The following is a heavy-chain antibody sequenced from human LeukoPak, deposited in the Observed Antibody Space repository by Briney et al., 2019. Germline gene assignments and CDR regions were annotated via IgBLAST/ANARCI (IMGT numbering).Heavy chain of an antibody. V-gene: IGHV3-7*01. Sequence: GVALRLSCAASGVSLSGCWMSWVRQAPGKGLERVANIKDDGSRKHDVDSARGRFTISRDNAKNSLYLDMNSLRAEDTAVYYCARECIDGYYESSGYDLWGQGTLVTVSS. CDR1: GVSLSGCW. CDR2: IKDDGSRK. CDR3: ARECIDGYYESSGYDL. D-gene: IGHD3-22*01. J-gene: IGHJ4*02.